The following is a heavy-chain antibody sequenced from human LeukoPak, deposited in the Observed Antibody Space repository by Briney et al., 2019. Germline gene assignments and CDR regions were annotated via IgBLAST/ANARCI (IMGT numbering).Heavy chain of an antibody. J-gene: IGHJ6*03. D-gene: IGHD2-15*01. V-gene: IGHV1-8*03. CDR3: ARGKYCSDATCYSLGYYYYMDV. Sequence: ASVKVSCKASGYTFTSYDINWVRQAPGQGLEWMGWVNPNAGNTGYVQKFQGRVTFTRNTSISTAYMELSSLRSEDTAVYHRARGKYCSDATCYSLGYYYYMDVWGKGTTVTVSS. CDR2: VNPNAGNT. CDR1: GYTFTSYD.